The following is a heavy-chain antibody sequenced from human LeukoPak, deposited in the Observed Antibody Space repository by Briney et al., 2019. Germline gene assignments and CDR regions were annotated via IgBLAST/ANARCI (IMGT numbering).Heavy chain of an antibody. CDR1: GFTFRSYA. CDR2: FSHDGSNT. CDR3: ARAYRGRTYFDN. Sequence: GGSLRLSCAASGFTFRSYAMHWVRQAPGKGLEWGAVFSHDGSNTYCAESVKGRFTISRDESKTKLFLQMRSLTSEDTALYYCARAYRGRTYFDNWGQGTLVTVSS. J-gene: IGHJ4*02. V-gene: IGHV3-30-3*01. D-gene: IGHD3-16*01.